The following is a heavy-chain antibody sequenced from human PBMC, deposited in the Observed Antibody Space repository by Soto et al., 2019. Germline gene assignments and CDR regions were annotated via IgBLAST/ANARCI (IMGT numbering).Heavy chain of an antibody. Sequence: ASVKVSCKASGGTFSSYAISWVRRAPGQGLEWMGGIIPIFGTANYAQKFQGRVTITADESTSTAYMELSSLRSEDTAVYYCARGGDARLKADYGMDVWGQGTTVTVSS. CDR1: GGTFSSYA. J-gene: IGHJ6*02. D-gene: IGHD2-21*02. CDR3: ARGGDARLKADYGMDV. CDR2: IIPIFGTA. V-gene: IGHV1-69*13.